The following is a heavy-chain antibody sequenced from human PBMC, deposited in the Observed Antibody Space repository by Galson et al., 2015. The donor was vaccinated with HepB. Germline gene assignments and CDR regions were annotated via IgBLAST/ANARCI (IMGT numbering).Heavy chain of an antibody. CDR2: IYPDDSDT. CDR3: ARRGAPYSSSPTPFDY. D-gene: IGHD6-6*01. J-gene: IGHJ4*02. Sequence: QSGAEVKKPGESLKISCQASGYTFAPYRIAWVRQMPGKGLEWMGIIYPDDSDTTYSPSFQGQVTISADKSISIAYLQWSSLKASDTAMYYCARRGAPYSSSPTPFDYWGQGTLVTVSS. V-gene: IGHV5-51*01. CDR1: GYTFAPYR.